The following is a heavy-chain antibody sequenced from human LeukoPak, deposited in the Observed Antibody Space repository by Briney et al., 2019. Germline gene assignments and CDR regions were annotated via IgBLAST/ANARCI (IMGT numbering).Heavy chain of an antibody. D-gene: IGHD3-22*01. J-gene: IGHJ4*02. CDR2: ISSSSSYI. CDR3: AKDKDYYDSSGSFDY. CDR1: GFTFSSYS. Sequence: GGSLRLSCAASGFTFSSYSMNWVRQAPGKGLEWVSSISSSSSYIYYADSVKGRFTISRDNAKSSLYLQMNSLRAEDTAVYYCAKDKDYYDSSGSFDYWGQGTLVTVSS. V-gene: IGHV3-21*01.